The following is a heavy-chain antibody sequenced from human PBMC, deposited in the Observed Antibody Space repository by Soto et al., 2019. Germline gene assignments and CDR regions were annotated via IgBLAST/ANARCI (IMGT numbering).Heavy chain of an antibody. CDR3: AKGLSIAAAGTFDY. Sequence: GGSLRLSCAASGFTFASYAMSWVRQAPGKGLEWVSGISGSGGNTYNADSVKGRFTISRDNSKNTLYLDMISLRAEDTAVYYCAKGLSIAAAGTFDYWGQGTLVTVSS. CDR1: GFTFASYA. D-gene: IGHD6-13*01. J-gene: IGHJ4*02. CDR2: ISGSGGNT. V-gene: IGHV3-23*01.